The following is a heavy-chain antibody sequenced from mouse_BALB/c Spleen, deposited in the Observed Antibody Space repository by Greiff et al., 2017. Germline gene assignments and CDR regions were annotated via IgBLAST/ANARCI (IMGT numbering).Heavy chain of an antibody. CDR2: IRNKANGYTT. Sequence: EVMLVESGGGLVQPGGSLRLSCATSGFTFTDYYMSWVRQPPGKALEWLGFIRNKANGYTTEYSASVKGRFTISRDNSQSILYLQMNTLRAEDSATYYCARDSSGLAYWGQGTLVTVSA. J-gene: IGHJ3*01. V-gene: IGHV7-3*02. CDR1: GFTFTDYY. D-gene: IGHD3-1*01. CDR3: ARDSSGLAY.